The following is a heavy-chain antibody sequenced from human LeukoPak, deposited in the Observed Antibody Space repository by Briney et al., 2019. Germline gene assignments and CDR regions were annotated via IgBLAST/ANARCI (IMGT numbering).Heavy chain of an antibody. J-gene: IGHJ5*02. V-gene: IGHV1-69*02. Sequence: VASVKVSRKASGGTFSSYTINWVRQAPGQGLEWMGRIIPILGIANYAQKFQGRVTITQHKSTSTAYMELSRLRSEDTAVYYCARCGAIVVVPAAELRFDPWGQGTLVTVSS. CDR3: ARCGAIVVVPAAELRFDP. D-gene: IGHD2-2*01. CDR1: GGTFSSYT. CDR2: IIPILGIA.